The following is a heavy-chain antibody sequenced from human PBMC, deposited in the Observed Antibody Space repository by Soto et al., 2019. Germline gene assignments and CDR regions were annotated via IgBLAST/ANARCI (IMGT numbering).Heavy chain of an antibody. J-gene: IGHJ6*02. CDR3: AKGLWEELLSTEAEGYYYGMDV. CDR2: ISGSGDST. D-gene: IGHD3-10*01. CDR1: AFTFSSYA. V-gene: IGHV3-23*01. Sequence: GGSLRLSCAASAFTFSSYAMSWVRQAPGKGLEWVSAISGSGDSTHYADSVKGRFTISRGNSKDTLYLQMNSLRADDTDVYYCAKGLWEELLSTEAEGYYYGMDVWGQGTTVTVYS.